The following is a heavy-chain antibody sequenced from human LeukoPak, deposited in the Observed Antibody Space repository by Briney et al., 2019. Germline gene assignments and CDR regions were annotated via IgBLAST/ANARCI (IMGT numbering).Heavy chain of an antibody. CDR2: INQDASEI. J-gene: IGHJ4*02. V-gene: IGHV3-7*01. D-gene: IGHD2-21*02. Sequence: GGSLRLSCAASGFTFSTYWMNWYRQAPGKGLKWVGNINQDASEINYVASVRGRFTISRDNAKNSLHLQMNSLRAEDTAVYYCATDRDNSDWQKRFDSWGQGTLVTVSS. CDR3: ATDRDNSDWQKRFDS. CDR1: GFTFSTYW.